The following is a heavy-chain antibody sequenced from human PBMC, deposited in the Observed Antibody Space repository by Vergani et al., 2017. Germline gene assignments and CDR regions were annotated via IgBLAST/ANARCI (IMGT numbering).Heavy chain of an antibody. CDR1: GYSFTSYW. CDR3: ARHDGLWWQKAALGEGLYAFDI. Sequence: EVQLVQSGAEVKKPGESLKISCKGSGYSFTSYWIGWVRQLPGKGLEWMGIIYPGDSDTRYSPSFQGQVTISADKSISTAYLQWSSLKASDTAMYYCARHDGLWWQKAALGEGLYAFDIWGQGTMVTVSS. D-gene: IGHD2-21*01. V-gene: IGHV5-51*01. J-gene: IGHJ3*02. CDR2: IYPGDSDT.